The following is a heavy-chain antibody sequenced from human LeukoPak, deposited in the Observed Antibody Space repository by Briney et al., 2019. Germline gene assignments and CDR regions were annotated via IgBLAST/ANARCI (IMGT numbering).Heavy chain of an antibody. CDR3: ARGRSYYDFWSGYSKRPYYYYGMDV. Sequence: SETLSLTCAVHGGSFSGYYWSWIRQPPGKGLEWIGEINHSGSTNYNPSLESRVTISVDTSKNQFSLKLSSVTAADTAVYYCARGRSYYDFWSGYSKRPYYYYGMDVWGQGTTVTVSS. CDR1: GGSFSGYY. J-gene: IGHJ6*02. V-gene: IGHV4-34*01. CDR2: INHSGST. D-gene: IGHD3-3*01.